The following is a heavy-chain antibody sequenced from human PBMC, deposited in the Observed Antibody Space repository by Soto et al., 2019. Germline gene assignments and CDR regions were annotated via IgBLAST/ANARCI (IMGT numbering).Heavy chain of an antibody. J-gene: IGHJ4*02. CDR2: ISGSGGST. V-gene: IGHV3-23*01. D-gene: IGHD3-22*01. CDR3: ARETYYYDSSGYYYFDY. CDR1: GFTFSNYA. Sequence: PGGSLRLSCAASGFTFSNYAMNWVRQAPGKGLEWVSDISGSGGSTYYADSVKGRFTISRDNSKNTLYLQMNSLRAEDTAVYYCARETYYYDSSGYYYFDYWGQGTLVTVSS.